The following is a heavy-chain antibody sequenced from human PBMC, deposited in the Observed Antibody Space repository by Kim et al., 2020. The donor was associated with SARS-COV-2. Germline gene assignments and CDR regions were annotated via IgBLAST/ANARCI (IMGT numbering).Heavy chain of an antibody. CDR3: ARAPIDYGDYGFDY. CDR1: GGSVSSGSYY. Sequence: SETLSLTCTVSGGSVSSGSYYWSWIRQPPGKGLEWIGYIYYSGSTNYNPSLKSRVTISVDTSKNQFSLKLRSVTAADTAVYYCARAPIDYGDYGFDYWGQGTLVTVSS. J-gene: IGHJ4*02. V-gene: IGHV4-61*01. D-gene: IGHD4-17*01. CDR2: IYYSGST.